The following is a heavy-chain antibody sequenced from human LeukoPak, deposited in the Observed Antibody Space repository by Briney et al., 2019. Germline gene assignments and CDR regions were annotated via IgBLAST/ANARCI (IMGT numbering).Heavy chain of an antibody. D-gene: IGHD6-25*01. CDR2: IYYSGST. CDR1: GGSISSYY. J-gene: IGHJ3*02. CDR3: ARVGVAAALAFDI. Sequence: SETLSLTCTVSGGSISSYYWSWIRQPPGKGLEWIGYIYYSGSTNYNPSLKSRVTISVDTSENQFSLKLSSVTATDTAVYYCARVGVAAALAFDIWGQGTMVTVSS. V-gene: IGHV4-59*01.